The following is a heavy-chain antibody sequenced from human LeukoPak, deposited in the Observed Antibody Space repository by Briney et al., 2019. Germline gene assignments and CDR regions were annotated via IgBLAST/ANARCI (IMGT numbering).Heavy chain of an antibody. V-gene: IGHV3-21*04. CDR1: GFTFSNHG. Sequence: GGSLRLSCTASGFTFSNHGMHWVRQAPGKGLEWVSTISGIDGSTYHADSVKGRFTISRDNAKNSLYLQMNSLRAEDTAVYYCARGPYFDYWGQGTLVTVSS. CDR3: ARGPYFDY. CDR2: ISGIDGST. J-gene: IGHJ4*02.